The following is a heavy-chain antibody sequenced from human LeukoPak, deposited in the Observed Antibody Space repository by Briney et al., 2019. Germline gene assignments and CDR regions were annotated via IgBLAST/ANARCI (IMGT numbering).Heavy chain of an antibody. Sequence: PGGSLRLSCAASGFTFSSYGMHWVRQAPGKGLEWVAVISYDGSNKYYADSVKGRFTISRDNSKNTLYLQMNSLRAEDTAVYYCAKGIGYYDISPDYYYGMDVWGQGTTVTVSS. CDR3: AKGIGYYDISPDYYYGMDV. V-gene: IGHV3-30*18. CDR1: GFTFSSYG. J-gene: IGHJ6*02. D-gene: IGHD3-9*01. CDR2: ISYDGSNK.